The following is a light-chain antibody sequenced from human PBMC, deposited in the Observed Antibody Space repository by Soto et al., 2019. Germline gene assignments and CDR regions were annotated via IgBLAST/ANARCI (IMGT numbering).Light chain of an antibody. CDR2: DAS. Sequence: EIVLTQSPATLSLSPGERATLSCGASQSVSSSYLAWYQQKPGLAPRLLIYDASSRATGIPDRFSGSGSGTDFTLKISRVEAEDVGVYYCTQATQFPKKTFGGGTKVEIK. V-gene: IGKV3D-20*01. CDR1: QSVSSSY. CDR3: TQATQFPKKT. J-gene: IGKJ4*01.